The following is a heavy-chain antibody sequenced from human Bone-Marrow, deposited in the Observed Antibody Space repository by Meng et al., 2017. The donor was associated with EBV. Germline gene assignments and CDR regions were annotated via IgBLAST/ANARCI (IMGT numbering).Heavy chain of an antibody. D-gene: IGHD4-11*01. Sequence: QGQVVGSGGGGVQPGRSLRLSCAASGFIFDNSAMHWVRQAPGKGLEWVAFISYDGSNKYYADSVKGRFTISRDNSKNTLYLQMNSLRAEDTAVYYCAKVGRPLQYWLDPWGQGTLVTVSS. CDR3: AKVGRPLQYWLDP. CDR2: ISYDGSNK. V-gene: IGHV3-30*18. J-gene: IGHJ5*02. CDR1: GFIFDNSA.